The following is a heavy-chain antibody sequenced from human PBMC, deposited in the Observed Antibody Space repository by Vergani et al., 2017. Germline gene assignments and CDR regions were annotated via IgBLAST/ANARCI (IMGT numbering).Heavy chain of an antibody. CDR3: ARGSTASHPQYYYYGMDV. V-gene: IGHV1-2*04. CDR1: GYTFTGYY. Sequence: QVQLVQSGAEVKKPGASVKVSCKASGYTFTGYYMHWVRQAPGQGLEWMGWINPNSGGTNYAQQFQGWVTMTRDTSISTAYMELSRLRSDDTAVYYCARGSTASHPQYYYYGMDVWGGGTTVTVSS. D-gene: IGHD3-10*01. CDR2: INPNSGGT. J-gene: IGHJ6*04.